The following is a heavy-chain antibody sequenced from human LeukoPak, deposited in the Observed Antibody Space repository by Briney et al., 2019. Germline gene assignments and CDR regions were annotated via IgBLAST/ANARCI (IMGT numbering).Heavy chain of an antibody. Sequence: ASVKVSCKASGYTFTGYYMHWVRQAPGQGLEWMGWTNPNSGGTNYAQKFQGRVTMTRDTSISTAYMELSRLRSDDTAVYYCARPINWNLRAFDIWGQGTMVTVSS. CDR2: TNPNSGGT. J-gene: IGHJ3*02. CDR1: GYTFTGYY. D-gene: IGHD1-20*01. V-gene: IGHV1-2*02. CDR3: ARPINWNLRAFDI.